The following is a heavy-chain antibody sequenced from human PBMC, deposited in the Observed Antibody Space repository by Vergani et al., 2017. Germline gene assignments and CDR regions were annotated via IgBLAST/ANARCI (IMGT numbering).Heavy chain of an antibody. V-gene: IGHV3-30-3*01. CDR2: ISYAGSIK. CDR1: GFTFNTYA. J-gene: IGHJ3*02. Sequence: VQLVESGGGLVKPGRPLRLSCAASGFTFNTYAMHWVRQAPGKGLEWVALISYAGSIKFYTDSVQGRFRISRDNSKNVLYLEMDNLRSEDTAVYYCARRRTSATTTDAFDIWGQGTMVTVS. D-gene: IGHD1-1*01. CDR3: ARRRTSATTTDAFDI.